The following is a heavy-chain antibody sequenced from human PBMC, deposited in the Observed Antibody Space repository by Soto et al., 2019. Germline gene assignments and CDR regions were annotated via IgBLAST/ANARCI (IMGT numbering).Heavy chain of an antibody. Sequence: QVQLVESGGGVVQPGRSLRLSCAASGFTFSSYGMHWVRQAPGKGLEWVAVIWYDGSNKYYADSVKGRFTISRDNSKNTLYLQMNSLRAEDTAVYYCAREGVATILGEAWPPPFDYWGQGTLVTVSS. CDR3: AREGVATILGEAWPPPFDY. J-gene: IGHJ4*02. CDR1: GFTFSSYG. D-gene: IGHD5-12*01. V-gene: IGHV3-33*01. CDR2: IWYDGSNK.